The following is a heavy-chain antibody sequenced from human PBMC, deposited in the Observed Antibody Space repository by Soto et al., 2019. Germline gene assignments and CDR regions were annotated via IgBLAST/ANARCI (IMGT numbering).Heavy chain of an antibody. V-gene: IGHV6-1*01. J-gene: IGHJ6*03. CDR3: ARGRLLYCCGGSCYSAYYYYYYMDV. Sequence: SQTLSLTCVISGDSVSSNSAAWNWIRQSPSRGLEWLGRTYYRSKWYNDYAVSVKSRITVNPDTSKNQFSLQLNSVTPEDTAVYYCARGRLLYCCGGSCYSAYYYYYYMDVGGKGTTVTVSS. CDR1: GDSVSSNSAA. D-gene: IGHD2-15*01. CDR2: TYYRSKWYN.